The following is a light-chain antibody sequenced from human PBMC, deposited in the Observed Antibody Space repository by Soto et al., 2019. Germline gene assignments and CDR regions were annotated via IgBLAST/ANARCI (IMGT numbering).Light chain of an antibody. Sequence: DIQMTQSPFSLSASVGDRVTITCRASQGISNFLAWYQQKPGKVPKLLIYEASTLQSGVPSRFSGSGSGTEFTLAINNLQPEDFAAYYCQKYNSAPYTCGQGTKLEIK. CDR3: QKYNSAPYT. J-gene: IGKJ2*01. V-gene: IGKV1-27*01. CDR2: EAS. CDR1: QGISNF.